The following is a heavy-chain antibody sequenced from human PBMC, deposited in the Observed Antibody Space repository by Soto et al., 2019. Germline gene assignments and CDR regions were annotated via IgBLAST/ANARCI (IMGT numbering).Heavy chain of an antibody. D-gene: IGHD1-26*01. V-gene: IGHV4-30-4*01. CDR3: ASGKGVDGSHYFDF. Sequence: SLSLTFRVCGVSVSSEDYYWTWIRQPPGKGLEWVGYIHYSGSTYYNASLKSRVTRSIDTSKIQFSLRLNSVTAADTAVYFCASGKGVDGSHYFDFWGQRTLVTVSS. CDR1: GVSVSSEDYY. J-gene: IGHJ4*02. CDR2: IHYSGST.